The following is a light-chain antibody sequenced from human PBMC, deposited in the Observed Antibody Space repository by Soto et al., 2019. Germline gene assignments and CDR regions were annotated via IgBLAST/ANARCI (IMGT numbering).Light chain of an antibody. Sequence: DIPMTRGPATLYAPVGDRVSITCRASQSISSWLAWYQQKAGKAPKLLIYKASSLESGVPSRFSGSGAGAELPISISGLDPGDFAALYFEQDNSYPAVVGPGTKVDIK. V-gene: IGKV1-5*03. CDR3: EQDNSYPAV. CDR1: QSISSW. CDR2: KAS. J-gene: IGKJ1*01.